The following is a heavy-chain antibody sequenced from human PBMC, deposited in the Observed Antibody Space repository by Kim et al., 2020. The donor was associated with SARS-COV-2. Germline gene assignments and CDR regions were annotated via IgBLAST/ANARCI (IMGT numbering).Heavy chain of an antibody. J-gene: IGHJ4*02. V-gene: IGHV1-69*13. CDR1: GGTFSSYA. Sequence: SVKVSCKASGGTFSSYAISWVRQAPGQGLEWMGGIIPIFGTANYAQKFQGRVTITADESTSTAYMELSSLRSEDTAVYYCASISGTEAYSSSSFWDEDYWGQGTLVTVSS. CDR3: ASISGTEAYSSSSFWDEDY. CDR2: IIPIFGTA. D-gene: IGHD6-6*01.